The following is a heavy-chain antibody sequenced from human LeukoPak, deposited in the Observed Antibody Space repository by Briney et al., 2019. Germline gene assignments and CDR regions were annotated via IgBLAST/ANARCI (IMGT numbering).Heavy chain of an antibody. D-gene: IGHD3-10*01. CDR1: GGSFSGYY. J-gene: IGHJ6*03. V-gene: IGHV4-34*01. CDR3: ARSSNYYGSGTQRLSYYYYMDV. CDR2: INHSGST. Sequence: PSETLSLTCAVYGGSFSGYYWSWIRQPPGKGLEWIGEINHSGSTNYNSSLKSRVTISVDTSKNQFSLKLSSVTAADTAVYYCARSSNYYGSGTQRLSYYYYMDVWGKGTTVTISS.